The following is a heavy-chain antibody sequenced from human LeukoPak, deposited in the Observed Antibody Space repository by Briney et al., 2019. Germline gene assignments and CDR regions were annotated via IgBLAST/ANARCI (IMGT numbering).Heavy chain of an antibody. V-gene: IGHV3-21*01. Sequence: GGSLRLSCAASGFTFSSYTMNWVRQAPGKGLEWVSSISSSSTYIYYADSVKGRFTISRDNAKNSLYLRMNSLRAEDTAVYHCARVGSWDTFDVWGQGTMVTVSS. J-gene: IGHJ3*01. D-gene: IGHD3-10*01. CDR3: ARVGSWDTFDV. CDR2: ISSSSTYI. CDR1: GFTFSSYT.